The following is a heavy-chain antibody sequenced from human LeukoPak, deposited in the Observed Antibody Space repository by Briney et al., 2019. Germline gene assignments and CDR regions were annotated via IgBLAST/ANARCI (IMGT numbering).Heavy chain of an antibody. D-gene: IGHD6-13*01. CDR2: ISWNSGSI. Sequence: GGSLRLSCAASGFTFDDYAMHWVRQAPGKGLERVSGISWNSGSIGYADSVKGRFTISRDNAKNSLYLQMNSLRAEDTALYYCAKDWVAAAGRFDYWGQGTLVTVSS. J-gene: IGHJ4*02. V-gene: IGHV3-9*01. CDR1: GFTFDDYA. CDR3: AKDWVAAAGRFDY.